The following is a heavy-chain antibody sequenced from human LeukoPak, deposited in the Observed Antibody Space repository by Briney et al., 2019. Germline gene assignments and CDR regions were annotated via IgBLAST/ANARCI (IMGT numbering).Heavy chain of an antibody. D-gene: IGHD1-26*01. CDR3: ARASGSYLSYNWFDP. Sequence: GGSLRLSCAAPGFTCSSYAMHWVRQAPGKGLEWVAVISYDGSNKYYADSVKGRFAISRDNSKNTLYLQMNSLRAEDTAVYYCARASGSYLSYNWFDPWGQGTLVTVSS. J-gene: IGHJ5*02. V-gene: IGHV3-30*09. CDR2: ISYDGSNK. CDR1: GFTCSSYA.